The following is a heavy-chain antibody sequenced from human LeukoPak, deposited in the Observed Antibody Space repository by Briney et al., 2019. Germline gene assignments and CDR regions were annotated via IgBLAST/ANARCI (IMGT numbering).Heavy chain of an antibody. V-gene: IGHV4-59*01. CDR1: GGSISNYY. J-gene: IGHJ4*02. CDR3: ARSGGTWSYNY. Sequence: SETLSLTCTVSGGSISNYYWSWIRQPPGKGLEWLGYVYNSGSTHYNPSLKSRITISADTSKDQFSLSLTSVTAADTAVYYCARSGGTWSYNYWGQGTLVTVSS. CDR2: VYNSGST. D-gene: IGHD1-26*01.